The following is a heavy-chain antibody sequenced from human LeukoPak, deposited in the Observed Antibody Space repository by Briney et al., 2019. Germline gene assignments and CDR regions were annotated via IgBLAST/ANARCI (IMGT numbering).Heavy chain of an antibody. Sequence: PSETLSLTCSVSGGSISRNNYYWGWIRQPPGKGLEWIGSMYYSGSTYYNPSLKSRVTISVDTSKNQFSLKLSSVTAADTAVYYCARDADYYDSSGLMNFDYWGQGTLVTVSS. CDR1: GGSISRNNYY. J-gene: IGHJ4*02. D-gene: IGHD3-22*01. CDR3: ARDADYYDSSGLMNFDY. V-gene: IGHV4-39*07. CDR2: MYYSGST.